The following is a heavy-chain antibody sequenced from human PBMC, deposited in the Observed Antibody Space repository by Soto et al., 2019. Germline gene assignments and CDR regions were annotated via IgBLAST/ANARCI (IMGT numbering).Heavy chain of an antibody. D-gene: IGHD3-22*01. V-gene: IGHV4-59*01. CDR1: GGSISSYY. Sequence: SETLSLTCTVSGGSISSYYWTWIRQPPGKGLEWIGDIYYGGGTNYNPSLKSRVTLSVDTSKNQFPLKLSSVTAADTAVYYCASQYYYDSSGSQTFDYWGQGTQVTVSS. J-gene: IGHJ4*02. CDR2: IYYGGGT. CDR3: ASQYYYDSSGSQTFDY.